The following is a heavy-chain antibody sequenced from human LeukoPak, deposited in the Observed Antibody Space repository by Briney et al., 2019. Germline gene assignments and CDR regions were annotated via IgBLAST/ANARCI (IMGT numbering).Heavy chain of an antibody. CDR3: AKDVLQNYYDSTPGPVDV. CDR1: GFTFDDYA. V-gene: IGHV3-9*01. D-gene: IGHD3-22*01. J-gene: IGHJ6*02. Sequence: GGSPRLSCAASGFTFDDYAMHWVRQAPGKGLEWVSGISWNSGSIGYADSVKGRFTISRDNAKNSLYLQMNSLRAEDTALYYCAKDVLQNYYDSTPGPVDVWGQGTTVTVSS. CDR2: ISWNSGSI.